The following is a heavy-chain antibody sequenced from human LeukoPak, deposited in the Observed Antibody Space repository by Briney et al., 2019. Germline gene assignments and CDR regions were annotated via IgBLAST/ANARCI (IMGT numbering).Heavy chain of an antibody. J-gene: IGHJ4*02. CDR3: ARDRNWGFYFDY. V-gene: IGHV3-30*04. CDR2: ISYDGSNK. D-gene: IGHD7-27*01. Sequence: GGSLRLSCAASGFTFSSYAMHWVRQAPGKGLEWVAVISYDGSNKYYADSVKGRFTISRDNSKNTLYLQMNSLRAEDTAVYYCARDRNWGFYFDYWGQGTLVTVSS. CDR1: GFTFSSYA.